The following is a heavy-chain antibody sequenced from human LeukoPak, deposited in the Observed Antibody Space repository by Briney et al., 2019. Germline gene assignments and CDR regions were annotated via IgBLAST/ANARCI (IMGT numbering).Heavy chain of an antibody. CDR1: GFTFSSYW. V-gene: IGHV3-7*01. J-gene: IGHJ3*02. D-gene: IGHD3-10*01. Sequence: GGSLRLSCAASGFTFSSYWMSWVRQAPGKGLEWVANIKQHGSEKYYVDSVKGRFTISRDNAKNSLYLQMNSLRAEDTAVYYCARCPYGSGSYYNDAFDIWGQGTMVTVSS. CDR3: ARCPYGSGSYYNDAFDI. CDR2: IKQHGSEK.